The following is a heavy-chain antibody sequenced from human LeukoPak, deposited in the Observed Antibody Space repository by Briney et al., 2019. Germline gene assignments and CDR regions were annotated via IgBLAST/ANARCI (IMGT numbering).Heavy chain of an antibody. CDR3: AILAGNPY. Sequence: PGGSLRLSCAASGFTISSYAMSSVRQAPGKGLEWVSSISGSGDNTYYADSVKGRFTISRDSSKNTLYLQMNSLRAEDTAVYYCAILAGNPYWGPGTLVTVSS. J-gene: IGHJ4*02. CDR2: ISGSGDNT. CDR1: GFTISSYA. V-gene: IGHV3-23*01. D-gene: IGHD2-21*01.